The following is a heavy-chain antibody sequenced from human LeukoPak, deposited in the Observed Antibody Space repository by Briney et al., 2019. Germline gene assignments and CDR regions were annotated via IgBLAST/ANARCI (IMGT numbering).Heavy chain of an antibody. J-gene: IGHJ4*02. Sequence: GASVKVSCKASGGTFSSYAISWVRQAPGQGLEWMGRIIPILGIANYAQKFQGRVTITADKSTSTAYMELSSLRSEDTAVYYCARGCIGDYGDRAYYFDYWGQGTLVTVSS. CDR1: GGTFSSYA. D-gene: IGHD4-17*01. CDR2: IIPILGIA. V-gene: IGHV1-69*04. CDR3: ARGCIGDYGDRAYYFDY.